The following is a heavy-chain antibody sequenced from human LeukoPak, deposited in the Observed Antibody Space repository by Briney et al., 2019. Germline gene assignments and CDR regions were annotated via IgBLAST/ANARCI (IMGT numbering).Heavy chain of an antibody. Sequence: PGGSLRLSCATSGFTFSNYWMSWVRQAPGKGLEWVANIKQDGSEEYYVDSVKGRFTISRDNAKNSLYLQMNSLRAEDTAVYYCTTVETWELDSFDIWGQGTMVSVSS. J-gene: IGHJ3*02. CDR2: IKQDGSEE. D-gene: IGHD1-26*01. CDR3: TTVETWELDSFDI. V-gene: IGHV3-7*01. CDR1: GFTFSNYW.